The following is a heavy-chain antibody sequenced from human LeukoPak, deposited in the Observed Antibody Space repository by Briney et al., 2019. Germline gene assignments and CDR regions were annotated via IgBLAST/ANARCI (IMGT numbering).Heavy chain of an antibody. CDR1: GFTFSSYG. J-gene: IGHJ4*02. V-gene: IGHV3-30*03. D-gene: IGHD4-17*01. CDR3: ARDRDDFGDYNFDY. Sequence: GRSLRLSCAASGFTFSSYGMHWVRQAPGKGLEWVAVISYDGSNEYYADSVKGRFTISRDNSKSTLSLQMNSLRAEDTAVYYCARDRDDFGDYNFDYWGQGTLVTVSS. CDR2: ISYDGSNE.